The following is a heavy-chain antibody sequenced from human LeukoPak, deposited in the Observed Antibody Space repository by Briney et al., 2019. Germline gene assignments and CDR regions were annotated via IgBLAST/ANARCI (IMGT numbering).Heavy chain of an antibody. CDR3: ARVGSSWYYYYYGMDV. CDR1: GGTFSSYA. V-gene: IGHV1-69*04. D-gene: IGHD6-13*01. Sequence: ASVKVSCKASGGTFSSYAISWMRQAPGQGLEWMGRIIPILGIANYAQKFQGRVTITADKSTSTAYMELSSLRSEDTAVYYCARVGSSWYYYYYGMDVWGQGTTVTVSS. CDR2: IIPILGIA. J-gene: IGHJ6*02.